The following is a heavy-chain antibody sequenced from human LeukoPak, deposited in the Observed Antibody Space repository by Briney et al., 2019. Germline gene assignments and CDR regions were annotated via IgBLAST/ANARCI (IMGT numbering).Heavy chain of an antibody. CDR3: AKDPMRGWTPAYYFDY. V-gene: IGHV3-20*04. CDR2: INWNGGST. CDR1: GFTFDDYG. D-gene: IGHD2-15*01. J-gene: IGHJ4*02. Sequence: GGSLRLSCAASGFTFDDYGMSWVRQAPGKGLEWVSGINWNGGSTGYADSVKGRFTISRDNSKNTLYLQMNSLRAEDTAVYYCAKDPMRGWTPAYYFDYWGQGTLVTVSS.